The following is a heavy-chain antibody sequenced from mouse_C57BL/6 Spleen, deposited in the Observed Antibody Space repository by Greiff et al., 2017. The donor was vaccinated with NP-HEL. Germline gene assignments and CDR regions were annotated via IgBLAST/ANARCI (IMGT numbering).Heavy chain of an antibody. V-gene: IGHV1-64*01. Sequence: VQLQQPGAELVRPGSSVKLSCKASGYTFTSYWMHWVKQRPIQGLEWIGMIHPNSGSTNYNEKFKSKATLTVDKSSSTAYMQLSSLTSEDSAVYYCARWTMYYFDYWGQGTTLTVSS. CDR1: GYTFTSYW. CDR2: IHPNSGST. J-gene: IGHJ2*01. CDR3: ARWTMYYFDY.